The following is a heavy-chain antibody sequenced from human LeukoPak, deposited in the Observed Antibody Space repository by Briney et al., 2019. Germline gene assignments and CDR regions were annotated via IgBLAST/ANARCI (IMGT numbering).Heavy chain of an antibody. D-gene: IGHD4-17*01. CDR3: ARAGDYGDYVGWFDP. CDR2: IYYSGST. CDR1: GGSISSSSYY. Sequence: SETLSLTCTVSGGSISSSSYYWGWIRQPPGKGLEWIGSIYYSGSTYYNPSLKSRVTISVATSKNQFSLKLTSVTAADTAVYYCARAGDYGDYVGWFDPWGQGTLVTVSS. J-gene: IGHJ5*02. V-gene: IGHV4-39*07.